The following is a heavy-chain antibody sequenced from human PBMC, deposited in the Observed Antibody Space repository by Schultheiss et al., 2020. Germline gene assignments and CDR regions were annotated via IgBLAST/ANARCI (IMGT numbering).Heavy chain of an antibody. CDR1: GYTFTSYY. D-gene: IGHD3-10*01. CDR2: INPNSGGT. V-gene: IGHV1-2*02. CDR3: ARDFKVRADSFRFDP. Sequence: ASVKVSCKASGYTFTSYYMHWVRQAPGQGLEWMGWINPNSGGTNYVQKFQGRVTMTRDTSISTAYMELTRLTSDDTAVYFCARDFKVRADSFRFDPWGQGTLVTVSS. J-gene: IGHJ5*02.